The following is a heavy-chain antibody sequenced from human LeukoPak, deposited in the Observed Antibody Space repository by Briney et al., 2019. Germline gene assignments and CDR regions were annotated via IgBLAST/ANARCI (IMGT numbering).Heavy chain of an antibody. V-gene: IGHV3-23*01. Sequence: GGSLRLSCAASGLPFSSYWMSWVRQAPGKGLEWVSTISGSGINTYYADSVKGRFTISRDNSKNTLYLQMNSLRAEDTAVYYCAKSGCGGDCYDFDYWGQGTLVTVSS. D-gene: IGHD2-21*01. CDR1: GLPFSSYW. CDR3: AKSGCGGDCYDFDY. CDR2: ISGSGINT. J-gene: IGHJ4*02.